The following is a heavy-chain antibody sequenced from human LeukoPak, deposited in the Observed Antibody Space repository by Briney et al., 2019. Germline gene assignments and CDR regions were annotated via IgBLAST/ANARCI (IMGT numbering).Heavy chain of an antibody. V-gene: IGHV4-30-4*01. J-gene: IGHJ4*02. D-gene: IGHD5-12*01. CDR2: IYYSGST. CDR3: ARVGGGGYEGYFDY. CDR1: GGSISSGDYY. Sequence: SQTLSLTCTVSGGSISSGDYYWSWIRQPPGKGLEWIGYIYYSGSTYYNPSLKSRVTISVDTSKNQFSLKLSSVTAADTAVYYCARVGGGGYEGYFDYWGQGTLVTVSS.